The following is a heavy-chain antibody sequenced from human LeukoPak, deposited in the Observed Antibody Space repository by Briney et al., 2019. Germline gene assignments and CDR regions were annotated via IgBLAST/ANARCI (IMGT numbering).Heavy chain of an antibody. J-gene: IGHJ6*04. CDR2: IAADGKDK. Sequence: GSLRLSCAASGFTFSTYALHWVRQAPGKGLEWVAVIAADGKDKHHADSVKGRFTISRDNAKNSLYLQMNSLRAEDTAVYYCAELGITMIGGVWGKGTTVTISS. CDR3: AELGITMIGGV. V-gene: IGHV3-30*04. CDR1: GFTFSTYA. D-gene: IGHD3-10*02.